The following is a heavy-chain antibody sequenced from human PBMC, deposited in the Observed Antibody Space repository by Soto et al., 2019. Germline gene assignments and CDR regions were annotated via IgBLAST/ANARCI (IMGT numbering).Heavy chain of an antibody. CDR1: GGTFSSYA. J-gene: IGHJ6*01. CDR3: ARSQGSSTSLAIYYYYYYGMDV. V-gene: IGHV1-69*01. CDR2: IIPISETT. Sequence: QVQLVQSGAEVKKPGSSVKVSCKASGGTFSSYAISWVRQAPGQGLEWMGGIIPISETTNYAQKFQGRVTITADESKSTAYMELSSPRSEDTAVYYCARSQGSSTSLAIYYYYYYGMDVWGQGTTVTVSS. D-gene: IGHD2-2*01.